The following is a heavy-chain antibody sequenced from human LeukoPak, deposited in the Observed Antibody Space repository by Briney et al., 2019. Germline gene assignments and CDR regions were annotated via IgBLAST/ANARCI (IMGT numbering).Heavy chain of an antibody. CDR2: INNSGSP. D-gene: IGHD3-3*01. Sequence: SEPLSLTCAVLGGSFSVSTWSWLPRPPGRGLGWFGEINNSGSPNYNPSLKSRVTISVDTSKNQFSLKLSSVTAADTAVYYCARGWGYDFWSARRATGAAHYFDYWGQGTLVTVSS. CDR1: GGSFSVST. J-gene: IGHJ4*02. CDR3: ARGWGYDFWSARRATGAAHYFDY. V-gene: IGHV4-34*01.